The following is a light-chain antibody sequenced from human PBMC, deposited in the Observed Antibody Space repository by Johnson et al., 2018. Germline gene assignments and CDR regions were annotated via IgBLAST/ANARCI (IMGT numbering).Light chain of an antibody. CDR2: ENN. Sequence: QSVLTHPPSVSAAPGQKVTISCSGSSSNIGNNYVSWYQQLPGTAPKLLIYENNKRPSGIPDRFSGSKSGTSATLGFTGLQTGDEADYYCGTWASSLSAGNVFGTGNKVTVL. CDR1: SSNIGNNY. J-gene: IGLJ1*01. CDR3: GTWASSLSAGNV. V-gene: IGLV1-51*02.